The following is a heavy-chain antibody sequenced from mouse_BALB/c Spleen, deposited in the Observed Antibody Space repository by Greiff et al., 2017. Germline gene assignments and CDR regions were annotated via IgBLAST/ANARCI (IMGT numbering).Heavy chain of an antibody. J-gene: IGHJ3*01. CDR1: GYTFTSYT. CDR2: INPSSGYT. Sequence: VQLQQSAAELARPGASVKMSCKASGYTFTSYTMHWVKQRPGQGLEWIGYINPSSGYTEYNQKFKDKTTLTADKSSSTAYMQLSSLTSEDSAVYYCATAWEVWFADWGQGTLVTVSA. V-gene: IGHV1-4*02. D-gene: IGHD3-1*01. CDR3: ATAWEVWFAD.